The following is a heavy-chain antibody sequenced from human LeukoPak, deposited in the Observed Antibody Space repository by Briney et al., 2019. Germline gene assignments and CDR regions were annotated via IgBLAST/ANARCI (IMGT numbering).Heavy chain of an antibody. J-gene: IGHJ6*03. CDR1: GFTFSSYS. CDR3: ARGDYYYYYYMDV. CDR2: ISSSSSSI. V-gene: IGHV3-48*04. Sequence: PGGSLRLSCAASGFTFSSYSMNWVRQAPGKGLEWVSYISSSSSSIYYPDSVKGRFTVSRDNGKNSLYLQMNSLRAEDTAVYYCARGDYYYYYYMDVWGKGTTVSVSS.